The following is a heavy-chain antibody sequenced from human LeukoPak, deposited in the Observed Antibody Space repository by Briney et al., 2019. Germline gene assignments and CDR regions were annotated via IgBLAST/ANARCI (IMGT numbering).Heavy chain of an antibody. Sequence: GGSLRLSCTASGFTFSSYWMTWVRQAPGKGLEWVANIKQDGGEKSYVDSVKGRFTISRDNAKNSLYLQMNSLRAEDTAVYYCARVGVVVTAFDYWGQGTLVTVSS. D-gene: IGHD2-15*01. J-gene: IGHJ4*02. CDR2: IKQDGGEK. V-gene: IGHV3-7*01. CDR1: GFTFSSYW. CDR3: ARVGVVVTAFDY.